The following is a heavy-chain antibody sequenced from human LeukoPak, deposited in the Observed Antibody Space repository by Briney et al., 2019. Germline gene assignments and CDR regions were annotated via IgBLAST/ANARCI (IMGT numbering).Heavy chain of an antibody. D-gene: IGHD2-2*01. CDR1: GFSIYTYT. V-gene: IGHV3-30*02. CDR2: IRYHGSDK. J-gene: IGHJ4*02. CDR3: ARSPTSWYFDY. Sequence: PGQSLRLSCDASGFSIYTYTMYWVRQAPGKGLEWVAFIRYHGSDKYYADSVKGRFTISRDNSKNTLYLQMNSLRPEDTSVYFCARSPTSWYFDYWGQGTLVTVSS.